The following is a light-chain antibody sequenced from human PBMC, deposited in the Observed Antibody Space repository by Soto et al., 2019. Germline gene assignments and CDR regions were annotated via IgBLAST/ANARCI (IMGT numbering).Light chain of an antibody. V-gene: IGKV3-20*01. CDR2: GAS. CDR1: QSVRNSY. J-gene: IGKJ2*01. CDR3: QQYGSSPYT. Sequence: EILLTQSPGTLSLSPVERATLSCRASQSVRNSYLAWYQQKPGQAPRLLIYGASGRATGIPDRFSGSVSGTDFTLTISRLEPEDFAVYYCQQYGSSPYTLGQGTKLEI.